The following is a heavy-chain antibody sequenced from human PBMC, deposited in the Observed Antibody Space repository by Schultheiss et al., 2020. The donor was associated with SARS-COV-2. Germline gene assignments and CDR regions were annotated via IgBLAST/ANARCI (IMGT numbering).Heavy chain of an antibody. CDR2: IYYSGST. D-gene: IGHD3-10*01. J-gene: IGHJ6*02. CDR1: GGSISSSNW. V-gene: IGHV4-4*02. Sequence: SETLSLTCAVSGGSISSSNWWSWVRQPPGKGLEWIGYIYYSGSTYYNPSLKSRVTISVDTSKNQFSLKLSSVTAADTAVYYCARGKDYYYYGMDVWGQGTTVTVSS. CDR3: ARGKDYYYYGMDV.